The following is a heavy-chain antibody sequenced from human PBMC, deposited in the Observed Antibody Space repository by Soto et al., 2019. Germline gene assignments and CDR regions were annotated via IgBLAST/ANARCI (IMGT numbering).Heavy chain of an antibody. J-gene: IGHJ5*02. CDR2: IYYSGST. V-gene: IGHV4-31*03. D-gene: IGHD6-6*01. CDR1: GGSISSGGYY. Sequence: SETLSLSCTVSGGSISSGGYYWSWIRQHPGKGLEWIGYIYYSGSTYYNPSLKSRVTISVDTSKNQFSLKLSSVTAADTAVYYCARHSIAARQDKGVYWFDPWGQGTLVTVSS. CDR3: ARHSIAARQDKGVYWFDP.